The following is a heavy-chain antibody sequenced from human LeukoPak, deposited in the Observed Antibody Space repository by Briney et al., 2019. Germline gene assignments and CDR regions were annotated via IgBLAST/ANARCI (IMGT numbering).Heavy chain of an antibody. D-gene: IGHD5-18*01. V-gene: IGHV3-21*01. CDR2: ISSSSSYI. J-gene: IGHJ6*02. Sequence: GGSLRLSCAASGFTFSSYSMNWVRQAPGKGLVWVSSISSSSSYIYYADSVKGRFTISRDNAKNSLYLQMNSLRAEDTAVYYCAREDGIQLWLLAYYYYGMDVWGQGTTVTVSS. CDR3: AREDGIQLWLLAYYYYGMDV. CDR1: GFTFSSYS.